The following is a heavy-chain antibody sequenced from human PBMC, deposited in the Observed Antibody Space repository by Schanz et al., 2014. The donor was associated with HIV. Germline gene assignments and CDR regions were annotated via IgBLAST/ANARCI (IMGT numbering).Heavy chain of an antibody. D-gene: IGHD6-13*01. CDR2: ITRGGNT. J-gene: IGHJ4*02. Sequence: QVQLQQWGAGLLKPSETLSLTCAVYGGSFSGYFWAWIRQPPGKGLEWIGEITRGGNTNYNPSLKRRVTISVDPSKNQFSLNLDSVTAADTAVYYCARAKWPPRSRHFDFWGQGTLVTVSS. CDR1: GGSFSGYF. CDR3: ARAKWPPRSRHFDF. V-gene: IGHV4-34*01.